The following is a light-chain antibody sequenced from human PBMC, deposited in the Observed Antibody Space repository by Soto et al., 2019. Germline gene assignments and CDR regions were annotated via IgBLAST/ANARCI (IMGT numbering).Light chain of an antibody. CDR2: DDD. CDR1: SSNIGGNS. Sequence: QSVMTQPPSVSAAPGQKVNISCSGSSSNIGGNSVSWSQQLPGTAPKLLIYDDDKRPSGIPDRFSGSKSGTSATLGITGFQTGDEADYYCGSWDSSLSAYVFATGTKLTVL. CDR3: GSWDSSLSAYV. J-gene: IGLJ1*01. V-gene: IGLV1-51*01.